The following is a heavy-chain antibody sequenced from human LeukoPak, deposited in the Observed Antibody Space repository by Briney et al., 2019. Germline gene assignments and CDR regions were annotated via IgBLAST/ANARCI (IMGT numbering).Heavy chain of an antibody. CDR3: ARADSGGSAFEY. Sequence: ASVKVSRKASGYTFTDYYMHWVRQVPGQGLEWVGWMNPNSGGTNYAQKFQGRVTMTGDTSITTAYMELSRLRFDDTAVYYCARADSGGSAFEYWGQGTLVTVSS. CDR1: GYTFTDYY. V-gene: IGHV1-2*02. CDR2: MNPNSGGT. D-gene: IGHD3-22*01. J-gene: IGHJ4*02.